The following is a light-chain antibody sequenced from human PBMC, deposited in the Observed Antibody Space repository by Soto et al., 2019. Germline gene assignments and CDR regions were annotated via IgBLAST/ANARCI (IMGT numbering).Light chain of an antibody. V-gene: IGLV2-14*01. CDR1: SSDVGGYNY. Sequence: QSVLTQPASVSGSPGQSITISCTGTSSDVGGYNYVSWYQQHPGKAPKLMIYDVSNRPSGVSNRFSGSKSGNTASLTISGLQAEDEADYYCSSYTSSSRNVXGTGTKVTVL. J-gene: IGLJ1*01. CDR2: DVS. CDR3: SSYTSSSRNV.